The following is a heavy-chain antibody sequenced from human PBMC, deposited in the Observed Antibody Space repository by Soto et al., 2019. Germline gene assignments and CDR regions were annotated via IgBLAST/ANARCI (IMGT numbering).Heavy chain of an antibody. Sequence: GGSLRLSCAASGFTFSSYGMHWVRQAPGKGLEWVAVIWYDGSNKYYADSVKGRFTISRDNSKNTLYLQMNSLRAEDTAVYYCARDQKYFYYSSGYYANRFDPCGQGTLVTVYS. J-gene: IGHJ5*02. CDR3: ARDQKYFYYSSGYYANRFDP. CDR2: IWYDGSNK. CDR1: GFTFSSYG. V-gene: IGHV3-33*01. D-gene: IGHD3-22*01.